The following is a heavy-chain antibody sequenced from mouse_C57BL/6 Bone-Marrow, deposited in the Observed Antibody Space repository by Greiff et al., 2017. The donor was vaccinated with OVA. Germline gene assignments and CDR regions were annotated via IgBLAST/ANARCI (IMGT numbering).Heavy chain of an antibody. CDR1: GFSLTSYG. V-gene: IGHV2-2*01. D-gene: IGHD1-1*01. CDR3: ARSYYGSSRFDV. CDR2: IWSGGST. J-gene: IGHJ1*03. Sequence: VQLVESGPGLVQPSQSLSITCTVSGFSLTSYGVHWVRQSPGKGLEWLGVIWSGGSTDYNAAFISRLSISKDNSKSQVFFKMNSLQADDTAIYYCARSYYGSSRFDVWGTGTTVTVSS.